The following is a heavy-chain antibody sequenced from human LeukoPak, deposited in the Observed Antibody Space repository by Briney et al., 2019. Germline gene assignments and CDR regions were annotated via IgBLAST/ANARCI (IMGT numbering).Heavy chain of an antibody. Sequence: PGGSLRLSCAASGFTFSIYAMSWVRQAPGKGLEWVSAISGSGGSTYYADSVKGRFTISRDNSKNTLYLQMNSLRAEDTAVYYCAKDPNYYDSSGYYHGGDYFDYWGQGTLVTVSS. CDR3: AKDPNYYDSSGYYHGGDYFDY. CDR2: ISGSGGST. D-gene: IGHD3-22*01. J-gene: IGHJ4*02. CDR1: GFTFSIYA. V-gene: IGHV3-23*01.